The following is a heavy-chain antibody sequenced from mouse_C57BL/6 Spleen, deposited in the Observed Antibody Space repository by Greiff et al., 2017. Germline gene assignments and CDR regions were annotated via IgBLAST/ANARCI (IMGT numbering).Heavy chain of an antibody. J-gene: IGHJ4*01. CDR1: GYTFTSYG. Sequence: VMLVESGAELARPGASVKLSCKASGYTFTSYGISWVKQRTGQGLEWIGEIYPRSGNTYYNEKFKGKATLTADKSSSTAYMELRSLTSEDSAVYFCARSGDLQIYAMDYWGQGTSVTVSS. D-gene: IGHD3-1*01. CDR2: IYPRSGNT. V-gene: IGHV1-81*01. CDR3: ARSGDLQIYAMDY.